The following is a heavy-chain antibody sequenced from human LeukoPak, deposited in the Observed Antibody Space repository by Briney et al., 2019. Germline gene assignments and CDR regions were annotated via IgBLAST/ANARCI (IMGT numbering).Heavy chain of an antibody. CDR3: AKVGVRVYSTPPRNGFDY. CDR2: ISGSGGST. V-gene: IGHV3-23*01. CDR1: GFTFSSYA. Sequence: GGSLRLSCAASGFTFSSYAMSWVRQAPGKGLEWVSAISGSGGSTYYADSVKGRFTISRDNSKNTLYLQMNSLRAEDTAVYYCAKVGVRVYSTPPRNGFDYWGQGTLVTVSS. D-gene: IGHD5-18*01. J-gene: IGHJ4*02.